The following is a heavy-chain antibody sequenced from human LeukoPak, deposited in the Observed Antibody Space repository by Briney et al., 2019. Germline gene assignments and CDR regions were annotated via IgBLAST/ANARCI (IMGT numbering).Heavy chain of an antibody. CDR1: GFTFTSSA. V-gene: IGHV1-58*01. D-gene: IGHD2-2*01. CDR2: IVVGSGNT. CDR3: ARPYQLHGGRYYGMDV. J-gene: IGHJ6*02. Sequence: TSVKVSCKASGFTFTSSAVQWVRQARGQRLEWIGWIVVGSGNTNYAQKFQERVTITRDMSTSTAYMELSSLRSEDTAVYYCARPYQLHGGRYYGMDVWGQGTTVTVSS.